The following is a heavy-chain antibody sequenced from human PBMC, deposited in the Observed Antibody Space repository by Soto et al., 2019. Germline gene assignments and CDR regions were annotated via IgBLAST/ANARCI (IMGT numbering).Heavy chain of an antibody. J-gene: IGHJ4*02. CDR2: INSDGNIK. V-gene: IGHV3-74*01. Sequence: EVQLVESGGGLVQPGGSLRLSCAASGFTFSNYWMHWFRQAPGKGLVWVSRINSDGNIKDYADSVKGRFTISRDNARNRLYLQVNSLTDEDTAVYYCARIPVTAVTSIDYWGQGTLVSVSS. CDR3: ARIPVTAVTSIDY. CDR1: GFTFSNYW. D-gene: IGHD2-21*02.